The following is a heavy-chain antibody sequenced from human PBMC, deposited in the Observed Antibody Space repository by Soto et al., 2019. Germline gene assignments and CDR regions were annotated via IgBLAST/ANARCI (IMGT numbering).Heavy chain of an antibody. Sequence: EGRLVESGGGLVQAGGSLRLSCAASGFGFSNSWMTWFRQAPGRGLEWVANIKQDGSEKYSVDSVKGRFVSSRDNAKKSLFLQMDSMRAEDTYVYYCTKAYGSGDLPPRWGQGTLVTVSS. J-gene: IGHJ4*02. CDR3: TKAYGSGDLPPR. D-gene: IGHD3-10*01. CDR2: IKQDGSEK. CDR1: GFGFSNSW. V-gene: IGHV3-7*04.